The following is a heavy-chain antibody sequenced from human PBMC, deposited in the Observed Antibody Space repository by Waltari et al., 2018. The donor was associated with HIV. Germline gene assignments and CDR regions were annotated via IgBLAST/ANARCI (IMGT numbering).Heavy chain of an antibody. CDR3: ARGSVTTYGMDV. CDR1: GFTVSSNY. D-gene: IGHD4-17*01. Sequence: EVQLVESGGGLIQPGGSLRLSCGASGFTVSSNYMSWVRQAPEKGLEWVSVIYSGGSTYYADSVKGRFTISRDNSKNTLYLQMNSLRAEDTAVYYCARGSVTTYGMDVWGQGTTVTVSS. J-gene: IGHJ6*02. CDR2: IYSGGST. V-gene: IGHV3-53*01.